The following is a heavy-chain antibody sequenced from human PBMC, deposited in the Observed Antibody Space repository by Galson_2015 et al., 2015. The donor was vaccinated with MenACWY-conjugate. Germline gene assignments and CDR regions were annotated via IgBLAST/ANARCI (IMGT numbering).Heavy chain of an antibody. CDR3: ARGSVARGSGWYKGGGLADY. CDR2: INPSGGST. CDR1: GYIFTSYY. Sequence: SVKVSCKASGYIFTSYYMHWVRQAPGQGLEWMGIINPSGGSTSYAQKFQGRVTMTRDTSTSTVYMELSSLRSEDTAVYYCARGSVARGSGWYKGGGLADYWGQGTLVTVSS. D-gene: IGHD6-19*01. J-gene: IGHJ4*02. V-gene: IGHV1-46*01.